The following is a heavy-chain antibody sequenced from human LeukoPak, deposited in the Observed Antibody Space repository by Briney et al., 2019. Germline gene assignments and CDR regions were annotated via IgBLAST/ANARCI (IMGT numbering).Heavy chain of an antibody. CDR2: INHSGST. V-gene: IGHV4-34*01. Sequence: PSETLSLTCAVYGGSFNDYYWSWIRQPPGKGLEWIGEINHSGSTNYNPSLKSRVTISVDTSKNQFSLKLTSVTAADTVVYYCARSGWDYYDSSGPRSWFDPWGQGTLVTVSS. CDR1: GGSFNDYY. D-gene: IGHD3-22*01. CDR3: ARSGWDYYDSSGPRSWFDP. J-gene: IGHJ5*02.